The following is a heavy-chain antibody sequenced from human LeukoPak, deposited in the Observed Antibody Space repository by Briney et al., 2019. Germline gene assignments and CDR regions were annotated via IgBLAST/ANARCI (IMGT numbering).Heavy chain of an antibody. V-gene: IGHV3-7*01. CDR2: IKSVGTEE. Sequence: GGSLRLSCTASGFTFSSYWMNWVRQVPGRKLEWVAIIKSVGTEEHYLDSVKGRFTISRDNANNLLFLQMNNLRAEDTAVYYCAGGGGYLIDYWGQGTLVTVSS. CDR1: GFTFSSYW. CDR3: AGGGGYLIDY. D-gene: IGHD3-22*01. J-gene: IGHJ4*02.